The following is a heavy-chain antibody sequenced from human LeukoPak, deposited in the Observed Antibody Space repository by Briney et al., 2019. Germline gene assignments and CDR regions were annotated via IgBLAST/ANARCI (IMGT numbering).Heavy chain of an antibody. Sequence: SETLSLTCTVSGGSISGYYWSWIRQSPGKGLEWVGYIYNSGSTNYNPSLQSRVTISVDTSKTQSSLNPSSVTAADTAVYYCARYGSGTYPRFDYWGQGTLVTVSS. V-gene: IGHV4-59*08. J-gene: IGHJ4*02. CDR2: IYNSGST. CDR3: ARYGSGTYPRFDY. D-gene: IGHD3-10*01. CDR1: GGSISGYY.